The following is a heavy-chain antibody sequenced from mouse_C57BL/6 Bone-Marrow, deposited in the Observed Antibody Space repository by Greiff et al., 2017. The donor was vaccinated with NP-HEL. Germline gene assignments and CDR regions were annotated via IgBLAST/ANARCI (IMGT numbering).Heavy chain of an antibody. CDR3: ARNYGSSYVYFDV. J-gene: IGHJ1*03. CDR2: INPNNGGT. CDR1: GYTFTDYN. V-gene: IGHV1-18*01. Sequence: EVKLQESGPELVKPGASVKIPCKASGYTFTDYNMDWVKQSHGKSLEWIGDINPNNGGTIYNQKFKGKATLTVDKSSSTAYMELRSLTSEDTAVYYCARNYGSSYVYFDVWGTGTTVTVSS. D-gene: IGHD1-1*01.